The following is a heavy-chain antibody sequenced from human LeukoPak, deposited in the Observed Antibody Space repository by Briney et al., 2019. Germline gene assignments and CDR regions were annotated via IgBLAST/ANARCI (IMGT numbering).Heavy chain of an antibody. V-gene: IGHV4-59*01. J-gene: IGHJ6*02. CDR3: ARVLGIAVAGTYYYYGMDV. Sequence: SETLSLTCTVSGGSISSYYWSWIRQPPGKGLEWIGYIYYSGSTNYNPSLKSRVTISVDTSKNQFSLKLSSVTAAVTAVYYCARVLGIAVAGTYYYYGMDVWGQGTTVTVSS. CDR2: IYYSGST. D-gene: IGHD6-19*01. CDR1: GGSISSYY.